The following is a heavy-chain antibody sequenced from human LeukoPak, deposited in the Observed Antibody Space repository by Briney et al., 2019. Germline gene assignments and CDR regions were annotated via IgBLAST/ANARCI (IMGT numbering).Heavy chain of an antibody. CDR3: AKDLDYYGSGSSWD. Sequence: GGSLRLSCAASGFTFGNSAMSWVRQAPGKGLEWVSAISGSGHRTYYADSVQGRFTISRDNSKNTLYLQMNSLRAEDTAVYYCAKDLDYYGSGSSWDWGQGTLVTVSS. D-gene: IGHD3-10*01. V-gene: IGHV3-23*01. J-gene: IGHJ4*02. CDR2: ISGSGHRT. CDR1: GFTFGNSA.